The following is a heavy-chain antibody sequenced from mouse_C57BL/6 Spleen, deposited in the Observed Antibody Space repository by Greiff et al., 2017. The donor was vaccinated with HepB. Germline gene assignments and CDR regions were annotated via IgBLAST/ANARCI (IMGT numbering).Heavy chain of an antibody. Sequence: VQLQQSGAELVRPGTSVKMSCKASGYTFTNYWIGWAKQRPGHGLEWIGDIYPGGGYTNYNEKFKGKATLTADKSSSTAYMQFSSPTSEDSAIYYCARGGVYDYDGGFAYWGQGTLVTVSA. CDR3: ARGGVYDYDGGFAY. V-gene: IGHV1-63*01. J-gene: IGHJ3*01. D-gene: IGHD2-4*01. CDR2: IYPGGGYT. CDR1: GYTFTNYW.